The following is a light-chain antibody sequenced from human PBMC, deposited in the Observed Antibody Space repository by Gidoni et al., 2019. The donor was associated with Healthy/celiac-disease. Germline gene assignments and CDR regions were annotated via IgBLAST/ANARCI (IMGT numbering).Light chain of an antibody. CDR3: QAWDSSTAVV. Sequence: SYELPQPPSVSVSPGQTASITCAGDKLGAKYACWYQQKPGPSPVLVIYQDSKRPSGIPERFSGSNSGNTATLTISGTQAMDEADYYCQAWDSSTAVVFGGGTKLTVL. CDR1: KLGAKY. CDR2: QDS. J-gene: IGLJ2*01. V-gene: IGLV3-1*01.